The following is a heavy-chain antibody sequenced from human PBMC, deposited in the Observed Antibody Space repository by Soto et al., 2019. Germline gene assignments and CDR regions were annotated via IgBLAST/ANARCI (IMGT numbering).Heavy chain of an antibody. V-gene: IGHV4-31*03. CDR2: IYYSGST. D-gene: IGHD3-22*01. Sequence: PSETLSLTCTVSGGSISSGGYYWSWIRQHPGKGLEWIGYIYYSGSTYYNPSLKSRVTISVDTSKNQFSLKLSSVTAADTAVYSCARTSYDSSGTAADPWGRGTLVTVLL. CDR1: GGSISSGGYY. CDR3: ARTSYDSSGTAADP. J-gene: IGHJ5*02.